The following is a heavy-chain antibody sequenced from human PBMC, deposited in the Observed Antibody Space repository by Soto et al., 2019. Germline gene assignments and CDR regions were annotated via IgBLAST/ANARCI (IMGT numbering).Heavy chain of an antibody. CDR3: ARGLGGGIVATILDY. Sequence: PSETLSLTCAVYGGSFSGYYWSWIRQPPGKGLEWIGEINHSGSTNYNPSHKSRVTISVDTSKNQFSLKLSSVTAADTAVYYCARGLGGGIVATILDYWGQGTLVTVSS. CDR2: INHSGST. V-gene: IGHV4-34*01. D-gene: IGHD5-12*01. CDR1: GGSFSGYY. J-gene: IGHJ4*02.